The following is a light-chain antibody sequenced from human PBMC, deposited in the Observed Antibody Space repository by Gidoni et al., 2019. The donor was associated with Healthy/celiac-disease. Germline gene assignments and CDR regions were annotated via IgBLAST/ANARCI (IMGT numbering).Light chain of an antibody. CDR2: DVS. CDR3: SSYTSSSTLVV. CDR1: SSDVGGYNY. Sequence: LTQPASVSGSPGQSITISCTGTSSDVGGYNYVSWYQQHPGKAPKLMIYDVSNRPSVVSNRFSGSKSGNTASLTISGLQAEDESDYYCSSYTSSSTLVVFGGGTKLTVL. V-gene: IGLV2-14*01. J-gene: IGLJ2*01.